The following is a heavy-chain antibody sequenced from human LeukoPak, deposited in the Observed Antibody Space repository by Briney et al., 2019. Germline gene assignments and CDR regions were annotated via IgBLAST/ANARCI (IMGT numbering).Heavy chain of an antibody. D-gene: IGHD3-10*01. CDR2: FYDTRSP. CDR3: ARGRGSLTY. J-gene: IGHJ4*02. Sequence: SETLSLTCTVSGGSISLYYWSWIRQPPGKGLEWICYFYDTRSPKYNPSLERRVTISVDMSRNQFSLNLTSVTTADTAVYYCARGRGSLTYWGQGTLATVSS. CDR1: GGSISLYY. V-gene: IGHV4-59*01.